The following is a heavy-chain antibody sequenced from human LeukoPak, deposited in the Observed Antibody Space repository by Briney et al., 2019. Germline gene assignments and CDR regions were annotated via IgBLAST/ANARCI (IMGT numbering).Heavy chain of an antibody. D-gene: IGHD6-19*01. CDR3: AKGMQWTFDY. J-gene: IGHJ4*02. CDR1: GFTFSSYA. V-gene: IGHV3-30-3*01. Sequence: QPGRSLRLSCAASGFTFSSYAMHWVRQAPGKGLEWVAVISYDGSNKYYADSVKGRFTISRDNSKNSLYLQMNSLRSEDTALYYCAKGMQWTFDYWGQGTLVTVSS. CDR2: ISYDGSNK.